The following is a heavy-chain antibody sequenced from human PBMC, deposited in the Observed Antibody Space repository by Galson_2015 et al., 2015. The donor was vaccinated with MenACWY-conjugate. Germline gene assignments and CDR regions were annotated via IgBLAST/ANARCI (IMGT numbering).Heavy chain of an antibody. CDR2: ISGSSSFT. Sequence: SLRLSCAASGFTFSDYYMSWFRQAPGKGLEWVSYISGSSSFTTYADSLKGRFTISRDNAKNSLYLLVNSLRAEDTAVYYCARVGSTVAAGEIDYWGQGTLVTVSS. J-gene: IGHJ4*02. CDR3: ARVGSTVAAGEIDY. V-gene: IGHV3-11*05. CDR1: GFTFSDYY. D-gene: IGHD6-13*01.